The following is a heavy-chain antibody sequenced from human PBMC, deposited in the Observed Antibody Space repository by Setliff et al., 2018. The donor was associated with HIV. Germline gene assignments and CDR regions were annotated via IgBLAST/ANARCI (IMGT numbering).Heavy chain of an antibody. CDR2: ITGYNGNT. CDR1: GYIFTNYG. CDR3: ARVGPESLPYTWDDEADTFDI. V-gene: IGHV1-18*01. D-gene: IGHD1-1*01. Sequence: ASVKVSCKASGYIFTNYGISWVRQAPGQGLEWMGWITGYNGNTNYAEKFQGRVTMTIDTSTSTAYLELRSLRSDDTAVYYCARVGPESLPYTWDDEADTFDIWAKGQWSPSP. J-gene: IGHJ3*02.